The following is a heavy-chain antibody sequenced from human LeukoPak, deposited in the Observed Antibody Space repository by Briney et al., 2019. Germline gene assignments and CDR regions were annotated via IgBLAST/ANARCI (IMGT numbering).Heavy chain of an antibody. V-gene: IGHV1-2*02. Sequence: VGWINPNSGRTNYAQKFQGRVTMTRDTSISTAYMELTRLRSDDTAVYYCARQLNEGNDYWGQGTLVTVSS. J-gene: IGHJ4*02. D-gene: IGHD1-1*01. CDR3: ARQLNEGNDY. CDR2: INPNSGRT.